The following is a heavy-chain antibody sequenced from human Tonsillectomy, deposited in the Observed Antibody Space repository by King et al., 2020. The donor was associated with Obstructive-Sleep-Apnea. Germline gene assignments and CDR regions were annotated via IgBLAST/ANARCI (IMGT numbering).Heavy chain of an antibody. V-gene: IGHV4-59*08. CDR1: GGSISSYY. J-gene: IGHJ6*02. CDR2: IYYSGST. Sequence: QLQESGPGLVTPSETLSLTCTVSGGSISSYYWSWIRQPPGKGLEWIGYIYYSGSTNYNPSLKSRVTISVDTSKNQFSLNLNSVTAADTAVYYCARGQYMDVWGQGTTVTVSS. D-gene: IGHD4-11*01. CDR3: ARGQYMDV.